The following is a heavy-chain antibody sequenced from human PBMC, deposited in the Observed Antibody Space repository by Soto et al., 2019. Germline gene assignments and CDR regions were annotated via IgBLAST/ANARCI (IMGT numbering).Heavy chain of an antibody. CDR3: ARDDEAVAPDY. CDR1: GFTFSDYY. V-gene: IGHV3-11*05. D-gene: IGHD6-19*01. Sequence: QVQLVESGGGLVEPGGSLRLSCAASGFTFSDYYMSWIRQAPGKGLEWVSYISSSSSYTNYADSVKGRFTISRDNAKNSLYLQMNSLRAEDTAVYYCARDDEAVAPDYWGQGTLVTVSS. J-gene: IGHJ4*02. CDR2: ISSSSSYT.